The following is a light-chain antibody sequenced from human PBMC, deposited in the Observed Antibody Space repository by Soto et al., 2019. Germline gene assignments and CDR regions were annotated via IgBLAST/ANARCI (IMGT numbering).Light chain of an antibody. J-gene: IGKJ4*01. CDR3: QQHNSYPLT. CDR1: QSMSSW. V-gene: IGKV1-5*03. CDR2: KAS. Sequence: DIQMTQSPSTLSASVGDRVTITCRASQSMSSWLAWYQQKPGKAPKLLIYKASSLESGVPSRFSGSGSGTEFTLTISSLQPDDFATYYCQQHNSYPLTFGGGTKMEIK.